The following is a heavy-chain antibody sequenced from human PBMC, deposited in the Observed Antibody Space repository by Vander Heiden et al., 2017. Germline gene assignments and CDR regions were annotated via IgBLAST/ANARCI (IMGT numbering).Heavy chain of an antibody. V-gene: IGHV1-46*01. CDR3: ARDPYSSSSLNWFDP. D-gene: IGHD6-6*01. CDR2: INPRGGST. Sequence: QVQLVQSGAEVKRPGASVKVSCKASGYTFSNYYMHWVRQAPGQGLEGMGIINPRGGSTSYAQKFQGRVTMTRDTSTSTVFMELSSLRSEDTAVYFCARDPYSSSSLNWFDPWGQGTLVTVSS. J-gene: IGHJ5*02. CDR1: GYTFSNYY.